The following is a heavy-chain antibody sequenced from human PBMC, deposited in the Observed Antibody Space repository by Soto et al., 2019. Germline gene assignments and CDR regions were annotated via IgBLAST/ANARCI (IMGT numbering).Heavy chain of an antibody. CDR1: GFTFSSYG. J-gene: IGHJ4*02. CDR3: AREFWSGYYFSPYFDX. V-gene: IGHV3-33*01. CDR2: IWYDGSNK. Sequence: GGSLRLSCAASGFTFSSYGMHWVRQAPGKGLEWVAVIWYDGSNKYYADSVKGRFTISRDNSKNTLYLQMNSLRAEDTAVYYCAREFWSGYYFSPYFDXWGQGTLVTVSX. D-gene: IGHD3-3*01.